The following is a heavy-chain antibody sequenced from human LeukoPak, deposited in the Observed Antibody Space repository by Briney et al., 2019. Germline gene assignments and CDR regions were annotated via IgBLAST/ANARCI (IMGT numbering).Heavy chain of an antibody. J-gene: IGHJ4*02. CDR1: GFTFSNYA. Sequence: PGGSLRLSCAASGFTFSNYAMSWVRQAPGKGPEWVSGIGGSGGPTYYADSVKGRFTISRDNSKNTLYLQMKSLRVEDTAKYYCAKHPRATMVRGIIRYWGQGTLVTVSS. D-gene: IGHD3-10*01. CDR3: AKHPRATMVRGIIRY. V-gene: IGHV3-23*01. CDR2: IGGSGGPT.